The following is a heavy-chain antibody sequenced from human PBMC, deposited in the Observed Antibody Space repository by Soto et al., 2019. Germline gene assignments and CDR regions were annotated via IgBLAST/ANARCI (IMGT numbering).Heavy chain of an antibody. CDR3: ARKRVLPWFGELLSWFDP. D-gene: IGHD3-10*01. CDR2: IYYSGST. V-gene: IGHV4-39*01. Sequence: PSETLSLPCTVSGGSISSSSYFWGWIRQPPGKGLEWIGSIYYSGSTYYNPSLKSRVTISVDTSKNQFSLKLSSVTAADTAVYYCARKRVLPWFGELLSWFDPAGQGTLVTGS. J-gene: IGHJ5*02. CDR1: GGSISSSSYF.